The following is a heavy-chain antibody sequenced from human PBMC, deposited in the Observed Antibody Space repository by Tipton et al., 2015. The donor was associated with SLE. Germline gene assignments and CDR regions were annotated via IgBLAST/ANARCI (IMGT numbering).Heavy chain of an antibody. CDR3: TRVGYYDFWSAYHIDY. CDR1: GFTFDDYG. CDR2: IRGKAYGGTT. V-gene: IGHV3-49*04. D-gene: IGHD3-3*01. J-gene: IGHJ4*02. Sequence: SLRLSCVGSGFTFDDYGLTWVRQAPGKGLEWIAFIRGKAYGGTTEYAASVRDRFTISRDDSKNIAYLQMNSLETEDTAVYYCTRVGYYDFWSAYHIDYWGQGTLVTVSS.